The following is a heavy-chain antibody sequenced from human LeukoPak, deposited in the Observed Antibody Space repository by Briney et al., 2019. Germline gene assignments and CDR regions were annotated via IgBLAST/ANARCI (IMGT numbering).Heavy chain of an antibody. CDR2: ISSSGSTI. Sequence: PGGSLRLSCAASGFTFSSYEMNWVRQAPGKGLEWVSYISSSGSTIYYADSVKGRFTISRDNAKNSLYLQMNSLRAEDTAVYYCARVGYDILTGPQEGWFDPWGQGTLVTVSS. J-gene: IGHJ5*02. CDR3: ARVGYDILTGPQEGWFDP. D-gene: IGHD3-9*01. V-gene: IGHV3-48*03. CDR1: GFTFSSYE.